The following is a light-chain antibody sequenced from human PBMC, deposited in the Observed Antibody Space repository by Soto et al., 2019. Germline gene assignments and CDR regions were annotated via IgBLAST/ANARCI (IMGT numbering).Light chain of an antibody. CDR1: QSINAW. CDR3: QQYHRYSS. J-gene: IGKJ1*01. CDR2: DVS. V-gene: IGKV1-5*01. Sequence: DIQMTQAPSTISASVGDRVTITCRASQSINAWLAWYQQKPGKAPKLLIYDVSTLDSGVPSRFSGSASGTEFTLTISSLESDGFATYYCQQYHRYSSFGQRTRVDIK.